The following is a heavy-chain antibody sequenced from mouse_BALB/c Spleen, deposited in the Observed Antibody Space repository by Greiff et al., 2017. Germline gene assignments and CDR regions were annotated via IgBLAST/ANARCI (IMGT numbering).Heavy chain of an antibody. CDR1: GYAFSSYW. J-gene: IGHJ4*01. Sequence: VHLVESGAELVRPGSSVKISCKASGYAFSSYWMNWVKQRPGQGLEWIGQIYPGDGDTNYNGKFKGKATLTADKSSSTAYMQLSSLTSEDSAVYFCARGGGRPMDYWGQGTSVTVSS. D-gene: IGHD1-1*02. V-gene: IGHV1-80*01. CDR3: ARGGGRPMDY. CDR2: IYPGDGDT.